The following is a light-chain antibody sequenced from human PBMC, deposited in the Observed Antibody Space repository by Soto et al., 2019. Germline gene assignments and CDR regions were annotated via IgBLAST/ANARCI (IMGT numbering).Light chain of an antibody. J-gene: IGLJ1*01. CDR3: NSYTSSSTLDV. CDR2: EVS. CDR1: SSDVGGYNY. V-gene: IGLV2-14*01. Sequence: QSALTQPASVSGSPGQSITISCTGTSSDVGGYNYVSWYQQHPGKAPKLMIYEVSNRPLGVSNRFSGSKSGNTASLTISGLQAEDEADYYCNSYTSSSTLDVFGTGTKATVL.